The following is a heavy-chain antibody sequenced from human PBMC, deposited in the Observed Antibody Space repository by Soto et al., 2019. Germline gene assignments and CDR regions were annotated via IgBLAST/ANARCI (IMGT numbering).Heavy chain of an antibody. CDR1: GGSVSSGSYY. CDR3: ARDRSNYYDSSGPGGMDV. J-gene: IGHJ6*02. V-gene: IGHV4-61*01. CDR2: IYYSGST. D-gene: IGHD3-22*01. Sequence: ASETLSLTCTVSGGSVSSGSYYRSWIRQHPGKGLEWIGYIYYSGSTNYNPSLKSRVTISVDTSKNQFSLKLSSVTAADTAVYYCARDRSNYYDSSGPGGMDVWGQGTTVTVSS.